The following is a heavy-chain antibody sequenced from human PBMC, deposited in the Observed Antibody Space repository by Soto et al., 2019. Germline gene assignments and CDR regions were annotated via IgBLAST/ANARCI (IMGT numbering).Heavy chain of an antibody. V-gene: IGHV1-18*01. D-gene: IGHD6-13*01. CDR2: ISAYNGNT. J-gene: IGHJ4*02. CDR3: ARDWSAAGPFDS. CDR1: GYTFTSYG. Sequence: QFQLVQSGAEVKKPGASVKVSCKASGYTFTSYGISWVRQAPGPGLEWMGWISAYNGNTNYAQKLQGRVTMTTDTSTSTAYMELRSLRSDDTAVDSCARDWSAAGPFDSWGQGTLVTVSS.